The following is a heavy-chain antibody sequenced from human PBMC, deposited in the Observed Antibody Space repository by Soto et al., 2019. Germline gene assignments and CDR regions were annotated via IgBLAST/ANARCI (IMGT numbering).Heavy chain of an antibody. CDR1: GFTFDDYA. CDR2: ISWNSGSI. CDR3: AKDIWVTMVRGVMGNAFDI. J-gene: IGHJ3*02. V-gene: IGHV3-9*01. Sequence: GGSLRLSCAASGFTFDDYAMHWVRQAPGKGLEWVSGISWNSGSIGYAGSVKGRFTISRDNAKNSLYLQMNSLRAEDTALYYCAKDIWVTMVRGVMGNAFDIWGQGTMVTVSS. D-gene: IGHD3-10*01.